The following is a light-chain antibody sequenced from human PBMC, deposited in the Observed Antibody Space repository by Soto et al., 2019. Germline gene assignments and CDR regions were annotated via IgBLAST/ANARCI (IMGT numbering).Light chain of an antibody. CDR3: QQYNDWLPET. Sequence: DRQMSRLPYTLPASVGERVIITCGASRSISNWLAWYQQKPGTAPKLLIYHASTLESGVPARFSGSGSGTEFTLTISSLQSEDVPVYYCQQYNDWLPETCGQGTKVDIK. J-gene: IGKJ1*01. CDR2: HAS. V-gene: IGKV1-5*01. CDR1: RSISNW.